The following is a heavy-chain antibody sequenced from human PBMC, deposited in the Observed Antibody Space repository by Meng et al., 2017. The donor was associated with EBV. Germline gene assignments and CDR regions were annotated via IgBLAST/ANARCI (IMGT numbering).Heavy chain of an antibody. D-gene: IGHD3-10*01. CDR1: GGPFRSDA. Sequence: QVQVEQSGAGVKRPGSSVKISCKTSGGPFRSDAVSWVRQSPGQGLEWLGGLIPMSGAPHYAQKFQDRVTITADEYTRTHYMELSSLRSDDTAMYYCASESGRGFTPDFWGQGTLVTVSS. CDR3: ASESGRGFTPDF. V-gene: IGHV1-69*01. J-gene: IGHJ4*02. CDR2: LIPMSGAP.